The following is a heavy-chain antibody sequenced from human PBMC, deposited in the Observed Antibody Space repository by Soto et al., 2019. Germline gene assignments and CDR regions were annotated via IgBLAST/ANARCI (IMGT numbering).Heavy chain of an antibody. Sequence: QLQLQESGSGLVKPSQTLSLTCAVSGGSISSGGYSWSWIRQPPGKGLEWIGYIYHSGSTYYNPSPTSRVTISVDRSKNQFSLKLSSVTAAATAVYYCASSHAGAHISAAVHWGQGTLVTVSS. CDR2: IYHSGST. CDR3: ASSHAGAHISAAVH. CDR1: GGSISSGGYS. J-gene: IGHJ4*02. D-gene: IGHD6-13*01. V-gene: IGHV4-30-2*01.